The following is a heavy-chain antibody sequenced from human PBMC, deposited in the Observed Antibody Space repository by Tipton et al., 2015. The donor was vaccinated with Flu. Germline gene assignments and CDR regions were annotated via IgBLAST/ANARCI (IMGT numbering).Heavy chain of an antibody. V-gene: IGHV4-34*01. CDR2: INHSGGT. Sequence: TLSLTCAVYGGSFSGYYWSWIRQPPGKGLEWIGKINHSGGTNYNPSLKSRVTISLDTSKNQLSLKLSSVTAADTAVYYCARWKGRTGDTPWYFDLWGRGTLVTVSS. D-gene: IGHD7-27*01. CDR1: GGSFSGYY. CDR3: ARWKGRTGDTPWYFDL. J-gene: IGHJ2*01.